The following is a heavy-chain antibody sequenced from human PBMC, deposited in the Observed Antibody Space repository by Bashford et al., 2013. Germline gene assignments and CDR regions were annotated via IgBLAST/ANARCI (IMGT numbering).Heavy chain of an antibody. Sequence: SSETLSLTCAVSGGSISSSNWWSWVRQPPGKGLEWIGEIYHSGSTNYNPSLKSRVTISKDTSKNQVVLTMTNMDPVDTATYYCVRTICSGGSCCQNFDYWGQGTLVTVSS. CDR3: VRTICSGGSCCQNFDY. V-gene: IGHV4-4*02. CDR1: GGSISSSNW. CDR2: IYHSGST. J-gene: IGHJ4*02. D-gene: IGHD2-15*01.